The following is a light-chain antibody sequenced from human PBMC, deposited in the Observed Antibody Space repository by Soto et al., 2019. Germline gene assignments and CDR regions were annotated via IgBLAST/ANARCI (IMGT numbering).Light chain of an antibody. V-gene: IGLV2-14*01. CDR3: SSYTGSNTPVV. J-gene: IGLJ2*01. Sequence: QSVLTQPASVSGSHGQSITISCTGTSSDVGGYNYVSWYQQHPGKAPNLIIFDVSNRPSGVSNRFSGSKSGNSASLTISGLQAEDEADYYCSSYTGSNTPVVFGGGTKLTVL. CDR2: DVS. CDR1: SSDVGGYNY.